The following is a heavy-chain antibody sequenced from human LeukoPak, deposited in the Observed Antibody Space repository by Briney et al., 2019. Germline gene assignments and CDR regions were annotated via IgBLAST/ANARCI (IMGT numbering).Heavy chain of an antibody. V-gene: IGHV3-11*04. CDR3: AKGPLLWD. J-gene: IGHJ4*02. D-gene: IGHD2/OR15-2a*01. CDR1: GFTFSDNY. CDR2: ISSSGNTT. Sequence: PGGSLRLSCAASGFTFSDNYMSWIRQAPGKGLEWVSYISSSGNTTYNADSVKGRFSITRDNAKNSLYLQMNSLRAEDTAVYYCAKGPLLWDWGQGTLVTVSS.